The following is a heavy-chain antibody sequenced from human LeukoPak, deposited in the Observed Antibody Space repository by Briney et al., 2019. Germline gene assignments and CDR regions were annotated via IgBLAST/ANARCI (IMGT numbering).Heavy chain of an antibody. J-gene: IGHJ4*02. Sequence: GGSLRLSCAASGFTFSTYWMHWVRQAPGKGLVWVSRINSDGSSTTYGDSVEGRFTISRDNSKNTLYLQMSSLRPEDTAVYYCLKDLRDIAVAATPDYWGQRTLVTVSS. CDR2: INSDGSST. CDR1: GFTFSTYW. D-gene: IGHD6-13*01. V-gene: IGHV3-74*01. CDR3: LKDLRDIAVAATPDY.